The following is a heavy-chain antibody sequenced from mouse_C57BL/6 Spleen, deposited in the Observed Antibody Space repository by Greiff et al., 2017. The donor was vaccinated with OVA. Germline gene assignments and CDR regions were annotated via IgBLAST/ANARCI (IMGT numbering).Heavy chain of an antibody. CDR3: ARSSGYSVGYFDV. D-gene: IGHD2-3*01. V-gene: IGHV3-8*01. J-gene: IGHJ1*03. Sequence: VQLKQSGPGLAKPSQTLSLTCSVTGYSITSDYWNWIRKFPGNKLEYMGYISYSGSTYYNPSLKSRISITRDTSKNQYYLQLNSVTTEDTATYYCARSSGYSVGYFDVWGTGTTVTVSS. CDR2: ISYSGST. CDR1: GYSITSDY.